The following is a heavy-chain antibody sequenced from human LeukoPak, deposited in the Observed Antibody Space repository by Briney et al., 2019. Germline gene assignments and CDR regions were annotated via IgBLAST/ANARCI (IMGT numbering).Heavy chain of an antibody. Sequence: ASVKVSCKASGYTFTSYGISWVRQAPGQGLEWMGWISAYNGNTNYAQKLQGRVTMTTDTSTSTAYMELRSLRSDDTAVYYCARALITMVRGVIPLYYFDYWGQGTLVTVSS. CDR2: ISAYNGNT. CDR1: GYTFTSYG. V-gene: IGHV1-18*01. CDR3: ARALITMVRGVIPLYYFDY. J-gene: IGHJ4*02. D-gene: IGHD3-10*01.